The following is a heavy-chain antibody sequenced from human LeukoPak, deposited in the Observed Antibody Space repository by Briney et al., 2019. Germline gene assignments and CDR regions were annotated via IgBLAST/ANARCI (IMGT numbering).Heavy chain of an antibody. Sequence: PGRSLRLSCAASGFTFSSYGMHWVRQAPGKGLEWVAVISYDGSNKYYADSVKGRFTISRDNSKNTLYLQMNSLRAEDTAVYYCAKADMTTVLTLAAFDIWGQGTMVTVSS. J-gene: IGHJ3*02. CDR2: ISYDGSNK. D-gene: IGHD4-23*01. CDR3: AKADMTTVLTLAAFDI. V-gene: IGHV3-30*18. CDR1: GFTFSSYG.